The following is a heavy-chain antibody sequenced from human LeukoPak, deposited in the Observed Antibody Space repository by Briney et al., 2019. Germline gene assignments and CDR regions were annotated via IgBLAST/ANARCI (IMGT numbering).Heavy chain of an antibody. V-gene: IGHV1-69*01. CDR2: IIPIFGTA. CDR1: GGTFSSYA. Sequence: SSVKVSCKASGGTFSSYAISWVRQTPGQGLEWMGGIIPIFGTANYAQKFQGRVTITADESTSTAYMELSSLRSEDTAVYYCARDPLRPNAFDIWGQGTMVTVSS. D-gene: IGHD5-12*01. CDR3: ARDPLRPNAFDI. J-gene: IGHJ3*02.